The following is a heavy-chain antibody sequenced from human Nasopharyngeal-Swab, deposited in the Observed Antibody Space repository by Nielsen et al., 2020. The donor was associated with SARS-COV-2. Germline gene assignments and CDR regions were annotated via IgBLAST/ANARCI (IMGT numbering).Heavy chain of an antibody. CDR3: ASRIRPYYGSGSYSYHYGMDV. CDR1: GYTFTSYG. V-gene: IGHV1-18*01. CDR2: ISAYNGNT. J-gene: IGHJ6*02. D-gene: IGHD3-10*01. Sequence: ASVAVSCKASGYTFTSYGISWVRQAPGQGLEWMGWISAYNGNTNYAQKLQGRVTMTTDTSPSTAYMELRSLRSDDTAVYYCASRIRPYYGSGSYSYHYGMDVWGQGTTVTVSS.